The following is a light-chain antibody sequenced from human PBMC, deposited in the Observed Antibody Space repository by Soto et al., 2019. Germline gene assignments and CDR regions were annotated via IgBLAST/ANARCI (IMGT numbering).Light chain of an antibody. V-gene: IGLV2-14*01. J-gene: IGLJ2*01. CDR2: EVT. CDR3: SAYTTMRTVV. Sequence: QSALTQPASVSGSPGQSITIYCTGTSSDVGGNIYVSWYQQHPGKTPKLMIYEVTHRPSGVSYRFSGSRSDNTASLTISGLQAEDEADYYCSAYTTMRTVVFGGGTKVTVL. CDR1: SSDVGGNIY.